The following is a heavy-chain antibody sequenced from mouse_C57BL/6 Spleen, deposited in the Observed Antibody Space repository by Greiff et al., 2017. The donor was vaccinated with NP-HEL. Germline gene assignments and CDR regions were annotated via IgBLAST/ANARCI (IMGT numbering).Heavy chain of an antibody. Sequence: EVKLQESVAELVRPGASVKLSCTASGFNIKNTYMHWVKQRPEQGLEWIGRIDPANGNTKYAPKFQGKATITADTSSNTAYLQLSSLTSEDTAIYYCALHYGNSYYAMDYWGQGTSVTVSS. CDR3: ALHYGNSYYAMDY. CDR2: IDPANGNT. CDR1: GFNIKNTY. V-gene: IGHV14-3*01. D-gene: IGHD2-1*01. J-gene: IGHJ4*01.